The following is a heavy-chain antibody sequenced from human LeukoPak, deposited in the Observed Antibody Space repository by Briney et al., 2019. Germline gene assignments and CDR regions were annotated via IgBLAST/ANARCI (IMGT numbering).Heavy chain of an antibody. V-gene: IGHV3-48*04. Sequence: PGGSLMLSCSASGFTFRSYSLNWIRQAPGKGLERLSYISRGSNNIYYADSVKGRFTISRDNAKNSLYLQMNSLRAEDTAVYYCARDVVETEDYFDCWGQGTLVTVSS. CDR1: GFTFRSYS. D-gene: IGHD2-15*01. CDR3: ARDVVETEDYFDC. J-gene: IGHJ4*02. CDR2: ISRGSNNI.